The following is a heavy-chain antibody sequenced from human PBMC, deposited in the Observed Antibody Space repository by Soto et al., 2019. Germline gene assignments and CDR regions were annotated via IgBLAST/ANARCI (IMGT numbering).Heavy chain of an antibody. J-gene: IGHJ4*02. CDR3: ARDDSSGSRPFYYADY. CDR1: GGSISSGGYY. CDR2: IYYSGST. Sequence: PSETLSLTCTVSGGSISSGGYYWSWIRQHPGKGLEWIGYIYYSGSTYYNPSLKSRVTISVDTSKNQFSLKLSSVTAADTAVYYCARDDSSGSRPFYYADYWGQGALVTV. D-gene: IGHD1-26*01. V-gene: IGHV4-31*03.